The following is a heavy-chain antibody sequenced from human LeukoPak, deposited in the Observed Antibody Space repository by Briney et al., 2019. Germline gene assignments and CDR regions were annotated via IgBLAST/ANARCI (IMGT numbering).Heavy chain of an antibody. CDR1: GFTFSHYA. Sequence: GRSLRLSCVASGFTFSHYAMHWVRQAPGKGLEWVAIIWYDGTNKYYADSVKGRFTTSRDNSKNTLDLQMDSLRAEDTAVYYCARDYGGNSGRGGGFDYWGQGTPVTVSS. CDR3: ARDYGGNSGRGGGFDY. D-gene: IGHD4-23*01. V-gene: IGHV3-33*01. CDR2: IWYDGTNK. J-gene: IGHJ4*02.